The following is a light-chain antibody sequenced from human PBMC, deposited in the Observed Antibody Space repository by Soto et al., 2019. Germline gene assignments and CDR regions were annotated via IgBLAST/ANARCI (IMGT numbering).Light chain of an antibody. V-gene: IGLV2-14*01. J-gene: IGLJ1*01. Sequence: QSALTQPASVSESPGQSITISCAGTSSDIGGYSYVSWYQQHPDKAPKLMIYGVTNRPSGVSDRFSGSKSGTSATLGITGFQTGDEADYYCGSWDSSLSAYVFGTGTKVTVL. CDR1: SSDIGGYSY. CDR3: GSWDSSLSAYV. CDR2: GVT.